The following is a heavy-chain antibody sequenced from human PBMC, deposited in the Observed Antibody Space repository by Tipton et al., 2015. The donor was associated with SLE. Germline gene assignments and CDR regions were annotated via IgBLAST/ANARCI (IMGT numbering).Heavy chain of an antibody. D-gene: IGHD4-11*01. CDR2: IGVYNGDT. CDR1: GYIFNNYG. CDR3: ARFDYSNYLDY. V-gene: IGHV1-18*01. J-gene: IGHJ4*02. Sequence: QLVQSGAEVKKPGASVKVSCKASGYIFNNYGISWVRQAPGQGLEWMGWIGVYNGDTNYAQRLQGRVTMTADTSTSTAYMELRSLRSDDTAVYYCARFDYSNYLDYWGQGTLLTVSS.